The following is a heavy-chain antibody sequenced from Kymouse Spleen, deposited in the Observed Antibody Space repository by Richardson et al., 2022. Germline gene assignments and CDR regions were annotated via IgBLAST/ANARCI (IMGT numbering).Heavy chain of an antibody. J-gene: IGHJ6*02. Sequence: QVQLQQWGAGLLKPSETLSLTCAVYGGSFSGYYWSWIRQPPGKGLEWIGEINHSGSTNYNPSLKSRVTISVDTSKNQFSLKLSSVTAADTAVYYCAREDYGSGKDYYYYGMDVWGQGTTVTVSS. V-gene: IGHV4-34*01. D-gene: IGHD3-10*01. CDR2: INHSGST. CDR1: GGSFSGYY. CDR3: AREDYGSGKDYYYYGMDV.